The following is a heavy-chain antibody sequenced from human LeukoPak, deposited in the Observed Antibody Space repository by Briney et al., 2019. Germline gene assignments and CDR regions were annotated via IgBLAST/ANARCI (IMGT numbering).Heavy chain of an antibody. Sequence: SETLSLTCAVYGGSFSGYYWSWIRQPPGKGLEWIGEINHSGSTNYNPSLKSRVTISVDTSKNQFSLKLSSVTAADTAVYYCAGRPVNSSSLKHWGQGTLVTVSS. CDR2: INHSGST. J-gene: IGHJ1*01. V-gene: IGHV4-34*01. CDR1: GGSFSGYY. CDR3: AGRPVNSSSLKH. D-gene: IGHD6-13*01.